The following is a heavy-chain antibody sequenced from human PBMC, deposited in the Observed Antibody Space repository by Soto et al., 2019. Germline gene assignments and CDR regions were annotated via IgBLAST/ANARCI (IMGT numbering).Heavy chain of an antibody. D-gene: IGHD1-1*01. CDR1: GDSISTYY. V-gene: IGHV4-59*01. CDR3: ARLQLVQKVIDY. CDR2: IFYSGGT. Sequence: SETLSLTCTVSGDSISTYYWSWIRQPPGKGLQWIGYIFYSGGTAYNPSLKSRVTISLDMSKKQISLKLSPVTTADTATYFCARLQLVQKVIDYWGQGTLVTVSS. J-gene: IGHJ4*02.